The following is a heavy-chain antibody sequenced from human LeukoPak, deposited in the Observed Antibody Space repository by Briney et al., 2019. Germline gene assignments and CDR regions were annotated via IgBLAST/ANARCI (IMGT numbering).Heavy chain of an antibody. CDR3: AKGFLASCSGTRCYPFDH. CDR2: IFGSGGKT. J-gene: IGHJ4*02. V-gene: IGHV3-23*01. CDR1: GFTFSNYA. Sequence: GGSLRLSCAASGFTFSNYAMNWVRQTPGKGLEGVSSIFGSGGKTYHADSVKGRFTISRDNSENTVYMQMDSLRVEDTAVYYCAKGFLASCSGTRCYPFDHWGQGTPVTVSS. D-gene: IGHD2-15*01.